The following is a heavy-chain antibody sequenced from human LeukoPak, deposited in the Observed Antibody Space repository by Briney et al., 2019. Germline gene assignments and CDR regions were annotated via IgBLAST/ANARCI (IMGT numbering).Heavy chain of an antibody. D-gene: IGHD5-18*01. J-gene: IGHJ4*02. Sequence: SETLSLTCTVSGYSISSGYYWGWIRQPPGKGLEWIGSINHSGSTNYNPSLKSRVTISVDTSKNQFSLKLSSVTAADTAVYYCARVSGIQLWFGPFDYWGQGTLVTVSS. V-gene: IGHV4-38-2*02. CDR3: ARVSGIQLWFGPFDY. CDR1: GYSISSGYY. CDR2: INHSGST.